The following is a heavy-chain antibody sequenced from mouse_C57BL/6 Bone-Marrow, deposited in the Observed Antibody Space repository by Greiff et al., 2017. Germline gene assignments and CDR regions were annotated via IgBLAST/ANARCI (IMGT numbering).Heavy chain of an antibody. CDR3: ARQIYDEDRYARDD. D-gene: IGHD2-12*01. Sequence: VQLQQSGAELVKPGASVKISCKASGYAFSSYWMNWVKQRPGKGLEWIGQIYPGDGDTTYNGKFKGEATLTADKCSRTAYMQLSSLTSEDSAVYFCARQIYDEDRYARDDWGQGTSVTDSS. CDR1: GYAFSSYW. CDR2: IYPGDGDT. J-gene: IGHJ4*01. V-gene: IGHV1-80*01.